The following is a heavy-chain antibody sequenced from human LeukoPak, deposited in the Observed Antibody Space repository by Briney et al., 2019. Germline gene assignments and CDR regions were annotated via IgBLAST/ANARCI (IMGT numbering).Heavy chain of an antibody. D-gene: IGHD1-20*01. CDR2: MNPNSGNT. CDR3: ARVGSITGTKGFFGY. V-gene: IGHV1-8*01. J-gene: IGHJ4*02. Sequence: ASVKVTCKASGYTFTSYDINWVRRATGQGLEWMGWMNPNSGNTGYAQKFQGRVTMTRNTSISTAYMELSSLRSEDTAVYYCARVGSITGTKGFFGYWGQGTLVTVSS. CDR1: GYTFTSYD.